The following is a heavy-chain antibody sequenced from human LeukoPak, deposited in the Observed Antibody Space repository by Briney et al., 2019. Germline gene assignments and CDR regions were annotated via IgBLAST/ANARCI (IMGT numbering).Heavy chain of an antibody. CDR2: INEDASII. D-gene: IGHD3-16*01. CDR1: GFTFSGYW. J-gene: IGHJ4*02. V-gene: IGHV3-74*01. CDR3: VRDLILVWTPGDDFDF. Sequence: GGSLRLSCAASGFTFSGYWMHWVRQAPGKGLEGVSRINEDASIITYADSVKGRFIISRDNTKNSLYLPMNSLRAEDTAVYYCVRDLILVWTPGDDFDFWGQGTLVTVSS.